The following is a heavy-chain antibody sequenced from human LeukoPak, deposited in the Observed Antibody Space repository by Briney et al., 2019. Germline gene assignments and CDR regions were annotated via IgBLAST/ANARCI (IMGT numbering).Heavy chain of an antibody. CDR2: ISGSGGST. J-gene: IGHJ4*02. D-gene: IGHD6-6*01. CDR3: AKDPLVGQGIAARD. CDR1: GFTFSSYA. V-gene: IGHV3-23*01. Sequence: GGSLRLSCAASGFTFSSYAMSWVRQAPGKGLEWVSAISGSGGSTYYADSVKGRFTISRDNSKNTLYLQMNSLKAEDTAVYYCAKDPLVGQGIAARDWGQGTLVTVSS.